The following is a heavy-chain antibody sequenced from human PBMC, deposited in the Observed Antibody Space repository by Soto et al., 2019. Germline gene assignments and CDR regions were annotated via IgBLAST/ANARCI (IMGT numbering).Heavy chain of an antibody. D-gene: IGHD6-19*01. Sequence: SETLSLTCAVYGGSFNDYYWSWIRQPPGKGLEWIGEINHSGSTNYNPSLKSRVTISVDTSKNQFSLKLSSVTAADTAVYHCARVAVSYDYYAMDVWGQGXMVTVYS. CDR1: GGSFNDYY. V-gene: IGHV4-34*01. CDR3: ARVAVSYDYYAMDV. CDR2: INHSGST. J-gene: IGHJ6*02.